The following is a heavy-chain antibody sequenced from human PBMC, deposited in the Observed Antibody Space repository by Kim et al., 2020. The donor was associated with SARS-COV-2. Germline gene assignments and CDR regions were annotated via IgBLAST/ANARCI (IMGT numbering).Heavy chain of an antibody. CDR3: AKGNSLNWLDP. D-gene: IGHD1-26*01. Sequence: KDYADSVNGRFTISTDNCENTLYLQMNSLRAEDTAVYYCAKGNSLNWLDPWGQGTLVTVYS. V-gene: IGHV3-33*06. J-gene: IGHJ5*02. CDR2: K.